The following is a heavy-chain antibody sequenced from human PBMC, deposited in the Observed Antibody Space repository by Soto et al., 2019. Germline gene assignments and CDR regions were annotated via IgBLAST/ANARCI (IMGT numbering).Heavy chain of an antibody. Sequence: EVQMLQSWGGLVQPGGSLGLSCVASGFAFGDYTMNWVRQAPGKGLEWVSRITNSGDDTYYADSVKGRFAISRDNSKNTLSLHMNSLRVEDTAVYFCAAGHGANWGQGTLVTVSS. CDR3: AAGHGAN. CDR2: ITNSGDDT. V-gene: IGHV3-23*01. CDR1: GFAFGDYT. D-gene: IGHD3-10*01. J-gene: IGHJ4*02.